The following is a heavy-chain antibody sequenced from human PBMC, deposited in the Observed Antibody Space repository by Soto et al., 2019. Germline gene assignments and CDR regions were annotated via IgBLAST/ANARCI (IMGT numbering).Heavy chain of an antibody. Sequence: QVQLQESGPGLVQPSGTLSLTCTVSGDSISPFYWSWIRQPAGKGLEWIGRIYTNGATNYNPSLKSLVRMSVDTYKNQFSLTLSSVTAADTAVYYCARAGYSRGRYYFDFWGQGTLVTVSA. CDR2: IYTNGAT. CDR3: ARAGYSRGRYYFDF. V-gene: IGHV4-4*07. J-gene: IGHJ4*02. D-gene: IGHD3-22*01. CDR1: GDSISPFY.